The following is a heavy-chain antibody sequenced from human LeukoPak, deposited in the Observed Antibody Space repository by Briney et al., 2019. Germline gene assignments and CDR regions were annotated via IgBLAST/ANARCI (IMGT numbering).Heavy chain of an antibody. CDR1: GYTFTRHW. CDR3: ARHPPGYCSGGSCYSGGWFDP. D-gene: IGHD2-15*01. J-gene: IGHJ5*02. V-gene: IGHV5-51*01. Sequence: GESLKISCKGSGYTFTRHWIGWVRQMPGKGLEWMGIIYPGNSDTRYSPSFQGQVTISADRSISTAYLQWSSLRASDTAMYYCARHPPGYCSGGSCYSGGWFDPWGQGTLVTVSS. CDR2: IYPGNSDT.